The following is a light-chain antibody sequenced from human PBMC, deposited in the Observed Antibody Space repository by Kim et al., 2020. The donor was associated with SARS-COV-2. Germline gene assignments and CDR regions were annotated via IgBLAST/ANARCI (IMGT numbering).Light chain of an antibody. CDR2: AAS. J-gene: IGKJ4*01. Sequence: AIGITQSPSSLSASTGDRVTITCRASQSVSSYLAWYQQKPGKAPNLLIYAASTLQSGVPSRFSGSGSGTDFTLTISCLQSEDFATYYCQQYYCYPRTFGGGTKVEIK. V-gene: IGKV1-8*01. CDR3: QQYYCYPRT. CDR1: QSVSSY.